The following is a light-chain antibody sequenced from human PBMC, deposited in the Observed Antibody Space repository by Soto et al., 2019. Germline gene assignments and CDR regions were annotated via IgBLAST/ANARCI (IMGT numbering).Light chain of an antibody. J-gene: IGKJ2*01. CDR1: QSVSSD. V-gene: IGKV3-15*01. CDR3: QQYNNCTYT. Sequence: EIVMTQSPATLSVSPGERATLSCRASQSVSSDLAWYQQKPGQAPRLLIYGASTRATGIPARFSGSRSGTEFTLTISSLQSEDFAVYYCQQYNNCTYTYGQGTKPEIK. CDR2: GAS.